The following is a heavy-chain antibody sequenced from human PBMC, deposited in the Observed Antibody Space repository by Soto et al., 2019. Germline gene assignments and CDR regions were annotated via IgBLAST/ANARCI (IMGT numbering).Heavy chain of an antibody. CDR2: IWVDGSSK. CDR1: GSIFTGYG. V-gene: IGHV3-33*01. CDR3: ATDGIGETTFRGYRHS. J-gene: IGHJ4*02. D-gene: IGHD1-1*01. Sequence: QVHLVESGGGVAQLGRSLGLTCAASGSIFTGYGTHWDRQAPGDGLERVEVIWVDGSSKYYAEAVKGRFTMSRDNSQNMLYLQRNSLSVYDTAVYYSATDGIGETTFRGYRHSWGEGTLVTFSS.